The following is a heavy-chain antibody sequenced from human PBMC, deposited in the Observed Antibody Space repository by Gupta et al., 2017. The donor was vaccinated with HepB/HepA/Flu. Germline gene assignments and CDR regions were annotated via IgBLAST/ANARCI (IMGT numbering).Heavy chain of an antibody. V-gene: IGHV3-72*01. CDR1: GFTFSDHY. D-gene: IGHD2-21*01. CDR3: TRGYCRSSRSCYPEFDY. J-gene: IGHJ4*02. CDR2: SRNKANSHTT. Sequence: EVQLVESGGGLVQPGGSLRLSCAASGFTFSDHYMDWVRPAPGKGLEWVGRSRNKANSHTTEHAASVSGRFTVSRDDSKNSLYLQMNSLTTEDTAVYYCTRGYCRSSRSCYPEFDYWGQGTLVTVSS.